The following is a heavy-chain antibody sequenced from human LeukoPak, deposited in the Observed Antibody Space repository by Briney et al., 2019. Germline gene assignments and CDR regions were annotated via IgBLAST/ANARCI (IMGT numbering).Heavy chain of an antibody. D-gene: IGHD4/OR15-4a*01. J-gene: IGHJ1*01. CDR1: GYTFTGYY. CDR2: INPNSGGT. Sequence: ASVKVSCKASGYTFTGYYMHWVRQAPGQGLEWMGWINPNSGGTNYAQKFQGRVTMTRDTSISTAYMELSRLRSDDTAVYYCARIANIANSYFQHWGQGTLVTVSS. V-gene: IGHV1-2*02. CDR3: ARIANIANSYFQH.